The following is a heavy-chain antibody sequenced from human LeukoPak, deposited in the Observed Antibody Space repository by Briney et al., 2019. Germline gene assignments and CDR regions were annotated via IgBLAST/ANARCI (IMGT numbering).Heavy chain of an antibody. Sequence: GGSLRLSCASSGFAFSTHWMTWVRQAPGKGLEWVANIKEDGSEKYDVDSVKGRFTISIDNAKNSLYLQIPRLRADETAVYYCARGDRRFEYWGQGPLVPVPS. D-gene: IGHD2-21*01. J-gene: IGHJ4*02. CDR2: IKEDGSEK. CDR1: GFAFSTHW. V-gene: IGHV3-7*01. CDR3: ARGDRRFEY.